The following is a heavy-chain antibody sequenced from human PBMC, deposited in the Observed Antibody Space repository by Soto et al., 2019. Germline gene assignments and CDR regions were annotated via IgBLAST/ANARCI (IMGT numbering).Heavy chain of an antibody. CDR1: GGTFSSYA. CDR3: ARAKSQYYYDSSGYLKFDY. Sequence: ASVKVSCKASGGTFSSYAISWVRQAPGQGLEWMGGIIPIFGTANYAQKFQGRVTITADESTSTAYMELSSLRSEDTAVYYCARAKSQYYYDSSGYLKFDYWGKGTLVTVSS. CDR2: IIPIFGTA. D-gene: IGHD3-22*01. V-gene: IGHV1-69*13. J-gene: IGHJ4*02.